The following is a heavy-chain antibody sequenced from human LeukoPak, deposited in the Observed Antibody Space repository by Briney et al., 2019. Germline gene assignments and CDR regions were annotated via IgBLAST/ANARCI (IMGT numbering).Heavy chain of an antibody. Sequence: SETLSLTCAVSGGSISSSNWWSWVRQPPGQGLEWIGEIYHSGSTNYNPSLKSRVTISVDKSKNQFSLKLSSVTAADTAVYYCATRVTPMDYYYGMDVWGQGTTVTVSS. CDR3: ATRVTPMDYYYGMDV. V-gene: IGHV4-4*02. J-gene: IGHJ6*02. CDR1: GGSISSSNW. D-gene: IGHD2-21*02. CDR2: IYHSGST.